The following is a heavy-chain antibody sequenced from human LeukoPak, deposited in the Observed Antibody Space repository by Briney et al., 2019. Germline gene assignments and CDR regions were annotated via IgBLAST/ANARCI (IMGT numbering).Heavy chain of an antibody. CDR3: ARYDSRGSASTRFDY. CDR2: IYGTGST. Sequence: SETLSLTGAVSGYSLGKNYYWGWIRQPPGKGLEWIGRIYGTGSTSYNPSLMNRVTMSVDTSKNHFSLKLTSVTAADTAVYYCARYDSRGSASTRFDYWGQGILVTISS. D-gene: IGHD3-16*01. J-gene: IGHJ4*02. V-gene: IGHV4-38-2*01. CDR1: GYSLGKNYY.